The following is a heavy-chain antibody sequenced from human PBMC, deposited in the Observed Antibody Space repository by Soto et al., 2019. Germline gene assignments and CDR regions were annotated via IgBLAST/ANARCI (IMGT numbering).Heavy chain of an antibody. CDR2: ISGSGGST. Sequence: GGSMRLSCAASGFTFSSYAMSWVRQAPEKEQERVSAISGSGGSTYYADSVKGRFTISRDNSKNTLYLQMNSLRAEDTAVYYCTTDFQDSSSWFLGPIPPRDLEYWGQGTLVTVSS. V-gene: IGHV3-23*01. CDR3: TTDFQDSSSWFLGPIPPRDLEY. CDR1: GFTFSSYA. D-gene: IGHD6-13*01. J-gene: IGHJ4*02.